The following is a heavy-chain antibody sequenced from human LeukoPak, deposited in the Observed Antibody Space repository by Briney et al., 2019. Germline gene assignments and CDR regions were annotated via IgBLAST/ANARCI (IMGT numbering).Heavy chain of an antibody. J-gene: IGHJ4*02. V-gene: IGHV1-58*01. CDR1: GFTYTSSA. D-gene: IGHD6-19*01. Sequence: GTSVKVSCKASGFTYTSSAVQWVRQARGQRLDWIGWIVVGSGNTNYAQKFQERVTITRDMSTSTAYMELSSLRSEDTAVYYCAADRDSSGWKPWLRSNYWGQGTLVTVSS. CDR3: AADRDSSGWKPWLRSNY. CDR2: IVVGSGNT.